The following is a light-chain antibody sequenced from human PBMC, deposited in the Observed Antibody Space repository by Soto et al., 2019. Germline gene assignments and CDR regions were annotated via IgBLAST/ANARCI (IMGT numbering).Light chain of an antibody. V-gene: IGLV4-69*01. CDR2: VNNDGSH. CDR3: QTWGTGFHVV. J-gene: IGLJ2*01. Sequence: QLVLTQSPSASASLGASVKLTCTLSNGHSSYAIAWHQQQPKKGPRYLMKVNNDGSHSKGDGIPDRFSGSSSGAERYLTISSLQSEDEADYYCQTWGTGFHVVFGGGTKLTVL. CDR1: NGHSSYA.